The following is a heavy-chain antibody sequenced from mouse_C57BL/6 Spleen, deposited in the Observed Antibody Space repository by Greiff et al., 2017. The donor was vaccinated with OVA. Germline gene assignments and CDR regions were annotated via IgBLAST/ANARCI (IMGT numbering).Heavy chain of an antibody. Sequence: EVQLQQSGPELVKPGASVKISCKASGYTFTDYYMNWVKQSHGKSLEWIGDINPNNGGTSYNQKFKGKATLTVDKSSSTAYMELRSLTSEDSAVYYCARAGVITTKWVYYFDYWGQGTTLTVSS. J-gene: IGHJ2*01. CDR1: GYTFTDYY. V-gene: IGHV1-26*01. CDR3: ARAGVITTKWVYYFDY. CDR2: INPNNGGT. D-gene: IGHD2-4*01.